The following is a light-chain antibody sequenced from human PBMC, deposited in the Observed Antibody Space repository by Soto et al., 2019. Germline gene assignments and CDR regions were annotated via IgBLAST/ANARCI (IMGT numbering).Light chain of an antibody. Sequence: NIRASYDVPWYQQLPGPATKLLLYGNSNRPSGVPDRFSVSKSGPAASLAITGLQPEHEADSYCQSYDRSLSGVVFCGGTKLTVL. CDR1: NIRASYD. J-gene: IGLJ2*01. CDR3: QSYDRSLSGVV. CDR2: GNS. V-gene: IGLV1-40*01.